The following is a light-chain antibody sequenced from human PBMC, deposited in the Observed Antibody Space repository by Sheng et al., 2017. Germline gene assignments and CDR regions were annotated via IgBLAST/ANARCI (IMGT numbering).Light chain of an antibody. CDR3: QQVDRSIS. CDR2: GAS. J-gene: IGKJ4*01. CDR1: HRILGTS. V-gene: IGKV3-20*01. Sequence: DIVLTQSPDTLSLSPGERATLSCRASHRILGTSLNWYQQKSGQSPRLLIHGASSRATGIPDKFSGSGSGTDFTLTINRLEAEDFAVYFCQQVDRSISFGGGTKVEI.